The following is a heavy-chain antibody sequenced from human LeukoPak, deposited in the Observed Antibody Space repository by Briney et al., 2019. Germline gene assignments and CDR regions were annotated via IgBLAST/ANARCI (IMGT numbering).Heavy chain of an antibody. Sequence: GGTLRLLCAASGFTFRSYAMHWVPQAPGKGLEGVAVISYDGSNKYYADSVKGRFTISRDNSKNTLYLQMNSLRAEYTAVYYCAREDNWNLEPTSGLTFDYWGQGTLVTVSS. V-gene: IGHV3-30*01. D-gene: IGHD1-20*01. J-gene: IGHJ4*02. CDR3: AREDNWNLEPTSGLTFDY. CDR2: ISYDGSNK. CDR1: GFTFRSYA.